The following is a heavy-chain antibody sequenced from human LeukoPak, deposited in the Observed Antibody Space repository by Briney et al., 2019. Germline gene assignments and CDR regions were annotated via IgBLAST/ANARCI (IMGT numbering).Heavy chain of an antibody. CDR2: ISSSSSYI. CDR1: GFTFSSYS. D-gene: IGHD3-10*01. J-gene: IGHJ6*02. Sequence: GGSLRLSCAASGFTFSSYSMNWVRQAPGKGLEWVSSISSSSSYIYYADSVKGRFTISRDNAKNSLYMQMNSLRAEDTAVYSCARDRGAQRGYYGMDVWGQGTTVTVSS. V-gene: IGHV3-21*01. CDR3: ARDRGAQRGYYGMDV.